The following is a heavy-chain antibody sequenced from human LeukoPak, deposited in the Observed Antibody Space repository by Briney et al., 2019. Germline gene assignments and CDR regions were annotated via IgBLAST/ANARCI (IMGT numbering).Heavy chain of an antibody. CDR3: ATGRDGYNSEYFQH. CDR2: INPSGGST. Sequence: ASVKVSCKASGYTFTRYLMHWVRQAPGQGLEWMGIINPSGGSTNYPQKFQGRVTMTRDTSTSTVYMELSSLRSEDTAAYFCATGRDGYNSEYFQHWGQGTLVTVSS. CDR1: GYTFTRYL. J-gene: IGHJ1*01. D-gene: IGHD5-24*01. V-gene: IGHV1-46*01.